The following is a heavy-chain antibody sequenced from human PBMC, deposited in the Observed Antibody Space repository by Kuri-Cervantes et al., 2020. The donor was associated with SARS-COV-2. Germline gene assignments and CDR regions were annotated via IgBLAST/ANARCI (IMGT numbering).Heavy chain of an antibody. CDR3: VRHPSRSSRHYYYNYMDV. V-gene: IGHV4-39*01. Sequence: SETLSLTCTVSGGSISSTNYYWGWIRQPPGKGLEWIGTIENNGSPYYNPSLKSRATMSVDTSKNQFSLKLSSVTAADTAVFYCVRHPSRSSRHYYYNYMDVWGKGTTVTVSS. D-gene: IGHD6-6*01. CDR1: GGSISSTNYY. CDR2: IENNGSP. J-gene: IGHJ6*03.